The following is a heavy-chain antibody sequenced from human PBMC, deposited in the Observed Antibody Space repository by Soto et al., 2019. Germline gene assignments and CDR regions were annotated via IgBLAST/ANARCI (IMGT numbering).Heavy chain of an antibody. CDR3: ARAALVTAAEYYYSGMDV. CDR2: INAGNGNT. CDR1: GYTFTSCA. V-gene: IGHV1-3*01. J-gene: IGHJ6*04. Sequence: ASVKVSCKASGYTFTSCAMHWVRQAPGQRLEWMGWINAGNGNTKYSQKFQGRVTITRDTSESTAYMEMSSLRYEDTAVYYCARAALVTAAEYYYSGMDVWGKGNRVTVSS. D-gene: IGHD2-2*01.